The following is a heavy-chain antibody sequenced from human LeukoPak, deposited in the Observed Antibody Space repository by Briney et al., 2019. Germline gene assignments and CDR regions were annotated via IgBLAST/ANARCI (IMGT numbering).Heavy chain of an antibody. V-gene: IGHV4-39*01. D-gene: IGHD2-2*02. J-gene: IGHJ5*02. CDR2: VYYSGGS. CDR3: ARLYCSRTSCYSSP. Sequence: PSETLSLTCTVSGGSINTVSYYWGWIRQPPGKGMEWIGTVYYSGGSYYDPSLKSRVTISVDTSKNQFSLKLSSVTAADTAVYYCARLYCSRTSCYSSPWGQGTLVTVSA. CDR1: GGSINTVSYY.